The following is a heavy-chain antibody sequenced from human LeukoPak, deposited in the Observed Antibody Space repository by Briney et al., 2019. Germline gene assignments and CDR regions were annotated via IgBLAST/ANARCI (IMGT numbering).Heavy chain of an antibody. Sequence: PGGSLRLSCAASGFTFSNYWMTWVRQAPGKGLEWVAVISYDGSNKYYADSVKGRFTISRDNSKNTLYLQMNSLRAEDTAVYYCARAGLGSYNFDYWGQGTLVTVSS. CDR3: ARAGLGSYNFDY. CDR1: GFTFSNYW. J-gene: IGHJ4*02. V-gene: IGHV3-30-3*01. D-gene: IGHD6-19*01. CDR2: ISYDGSNK.